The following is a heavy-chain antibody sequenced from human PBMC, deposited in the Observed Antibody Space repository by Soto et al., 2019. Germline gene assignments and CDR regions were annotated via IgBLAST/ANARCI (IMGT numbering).Heavy chain of an antibody. Sequence: QVQLVESGGGVVQPGRSLRLSCAASGFTFSSYGMHWVRQAPGKGLEWVAAIWYDGSNKYYADSVKGRFTISRDNSKSTLYLQLSSLRPEDTAVYYCARESLGDYVCDHWGQGTLVTVSS. D-gene: IGHD4-17*01. J-gene: IGHJ4*02. CDR2: IWYDGSNK. V-gene: IGHV3-33*01. CDR3: ARESLGDYVCDH. CDR1: GFTFSSYG.